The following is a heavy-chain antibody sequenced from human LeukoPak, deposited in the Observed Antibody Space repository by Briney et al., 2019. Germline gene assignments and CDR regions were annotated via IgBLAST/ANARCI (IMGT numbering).Heavy chain of an antibody. CDR1: GFTFSDYY. V-gene: IGHV3-11*06. Sequence: PGGSLRLSCAASGFTFSDYYMSWIRQAPGKGLEWVSSISSSSSYIYYADSVKGRFTISRDNAKNSLYLQMNSLRAEDTAVYYCARELGEGAFDIWGQGTMVTVSS. CDR2: ISSSSSYI. CDR3: ARELGEGAFDI. J-gene: IGHJ3*02.